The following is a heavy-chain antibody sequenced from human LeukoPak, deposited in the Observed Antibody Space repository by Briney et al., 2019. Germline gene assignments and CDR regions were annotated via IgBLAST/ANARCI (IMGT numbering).Heavy chain of an antibody. Sequence: PGGSLRLSCAASGITFSSYGMHWVRQAPGKGLEWVAVIAYDGSNKYYAESVKGRFTISRDNSKNTLYLQMNSLRAEDTAVYYCAKDALGRNSFEPGVDYWGQGTLVTVSS. D-gene: IGHD7-27*01. J-gene: IGHJ4*02. V-gene: IGHV3-30*18. CDR3: AKDALGRNSFEPGVDY. CDR2: IAYDGSNK. CDR1: GITFSSYG.